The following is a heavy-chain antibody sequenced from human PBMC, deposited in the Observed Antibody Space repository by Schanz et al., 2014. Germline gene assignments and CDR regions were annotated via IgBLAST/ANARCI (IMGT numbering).Heavy chain of an antibody. Sequence: EVQLVESGGGLVKPGGSLRLSCVASGFPFSTYSIHWVRQAPGTGMEWVSYIRSDNNYIYYADSVKGRFTISRDNAKNSLFLQMNSLTAEDTAVYYCVREDMVRGIRAFDIWGQGTMVTVSS. V-gene: IGHV3-21*01. J-gene: IGHJ3*02. CDR2: IRSDNNYI. CDR3: VREDMVRGIRAFDI. CDR1: GFPFSTYS. D-gene: IGHD3-10*01.